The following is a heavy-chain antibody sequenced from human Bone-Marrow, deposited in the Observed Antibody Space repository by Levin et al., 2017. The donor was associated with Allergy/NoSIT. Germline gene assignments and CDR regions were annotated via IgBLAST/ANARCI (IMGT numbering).Heavy chain of an antibody. CDR2: IKPSNTAT. Sequence: GESLKISCKASGYIFTDYYMHWVRQAPGQGLEWMGWIKPSNTATSYAQKLQGRVTMTTDTSTSTAYMELRSLRSDDTAVYYCARSNYGLFDYWGQGTVVTVSS. V-gene: IGHV1-2*02. CDR3: ARSNYGLFDY. J-gene: IGHJ4*02. CDR1: GYIFTDYY. D-gene: IGHD4-17*01.